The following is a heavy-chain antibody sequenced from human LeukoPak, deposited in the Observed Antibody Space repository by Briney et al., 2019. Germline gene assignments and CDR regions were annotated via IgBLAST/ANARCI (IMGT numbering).Heavy chain of an antibody. CDR3: ARSSSGWFHYFDY. Sequence: GGSPRLSCAASGFAVSSNYMSWVRQAPGKGLEWVSVIYSGGSTYYADSVKGRFTISRDNSKNTLYLQMNSLRAEDTAVYYCARSSSGWFHYFDYWGQGTLVAVSS. V-gene: IGHV3-66*01. CDR1: GFAVSSNY. D-gene: IGHD6-19*01. J-gene: IGHJ4*02. CDR2: IYSGGST.